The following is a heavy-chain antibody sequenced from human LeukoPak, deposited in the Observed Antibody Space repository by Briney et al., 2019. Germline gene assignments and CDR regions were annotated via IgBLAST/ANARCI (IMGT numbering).Heavy chain of an antibody. J-gene: IGHJ3*02. V-gene: IGHV3-23*01. CDR2: ISGSGGST. CDR1: GFTFSSYA. CDR3: AKVWAYYYDSSGYYSAFDI. D-gene: IGHD3-22*01. Sequence: PGGSLRLSCAASGFTFSSYAMSWVRQAPGKGLEWVSAISGSGGSTYYADSVKGRLTISRDNSKNTLCLQMNSLRAEDTAVYYCAKVWAYYYDSSGYYSAFDIWGQGTMVTVSS.